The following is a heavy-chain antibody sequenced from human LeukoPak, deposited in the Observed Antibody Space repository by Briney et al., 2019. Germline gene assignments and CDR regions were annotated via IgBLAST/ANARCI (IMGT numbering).Heavy chain of an antibody. CDR2: ISSSSSTI. J-gene: IGHJ1*01. D-gene: IGHD3-22*01. V-gene: IGHV3-48*04. Sequence: GGSLRLSCAASGFTFSSYSMNWVRQAPGKGLEWVSHISSSSSTIYYADSVKGRFTISRDNAKNSLYLQMNSLRAEDTAVYYCARLMGYYYDSSGYYRFQHWGQGTLVTVSS. CDR3: ARLMGYYYDSSGYYRFQH. CDR1: GFTFSSYS.